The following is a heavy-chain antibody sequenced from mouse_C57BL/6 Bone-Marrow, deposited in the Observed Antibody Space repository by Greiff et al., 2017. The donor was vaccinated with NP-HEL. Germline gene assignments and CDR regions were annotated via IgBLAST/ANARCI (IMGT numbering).Heavy chain of an antibody. Sequence: QVQLKESGAELVRPGTSVKVSCKASGYAYTNYLIEWVKQRPGQGLEWIGVINPGSGGTNYNEKFKGKATLTADNSSSTAYMQLSSLTSEDSAVYFCARLALYYYAMDYWGQGTSVTVSS. J-gene: IGHJ4*01. V-gene: IGHV1-54*01. D-gene: IGHD6-1*01. CDR3: ARLALYYYAMDY. CDR1: GYAYTNYL. CDR2: INPGSGGT.